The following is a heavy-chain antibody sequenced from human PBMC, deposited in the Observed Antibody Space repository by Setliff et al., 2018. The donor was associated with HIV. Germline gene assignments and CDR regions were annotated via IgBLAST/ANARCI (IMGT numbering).Heavy chain of an antibody. CDR2: LNYDGVT. CDR1: GGSFSGSY. J-gene: IGHJ4*02. D-gene: IGHD2-2*01. Sequence: SETLSLTCAVYGGSFSGSYWSWIRQPPGKGLEWIGELNYDGVTNHNPSLKSRVTISVEASKIQWSLKLNSVTAADTAVYYCARHVVALGIVVLPAGALDFWGPGTLVTVSS. V-gene: IGHV4-34*01. CDR3: ARHVVALGIVVLPAGALDF.